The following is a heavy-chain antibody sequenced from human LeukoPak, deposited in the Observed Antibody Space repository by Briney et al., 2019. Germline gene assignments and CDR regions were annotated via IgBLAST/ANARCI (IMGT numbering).Heavy chain of an antibody. CDR3: ARIISSSDI. J-gene: IGHJ3*02. CDR1: GGSFSGYY. V-gene: IGHV4-34*01. Sequence: SETLSLTCAVYGGSFSGYYWSWIRQPPGKGLEWIGEINHSGSTNYNPSLKSRVTISVDTSKNQFSLKLSSVAAADTAVYYCARIISSSDIWGQGTMVTVSS. D-gene: IGHD3-10*01. CDR2: INHSGST.